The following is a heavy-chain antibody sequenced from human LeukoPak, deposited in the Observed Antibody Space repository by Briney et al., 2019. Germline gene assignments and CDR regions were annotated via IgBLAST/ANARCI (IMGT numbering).Heavy chain of an antibody. CDR3: AKDLGEVRYAFDI. V-gene: IGHV3-30*18. CDR1: GFTFRNYG. D-gene: IGHD3-16*01. J-gene: IGHJ3*02. Sequence: GGSLRLSCAASGFTFRNYGFHWVRQAPGKGPEWVAIISYDGSSIYYADSVKGRFTTSRDNSKNTLYMQMNSLRAEDTAVYYCAKDLGEVRYAFDIWGQGTMVTVSS. CDR2: ISYDGSSI.